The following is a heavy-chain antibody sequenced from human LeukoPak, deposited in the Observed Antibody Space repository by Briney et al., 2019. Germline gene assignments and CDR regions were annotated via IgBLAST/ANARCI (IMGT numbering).Heavy chain of an antibody. V-gene: IGHV3-30-3*01. Sequence: GGSLRLSCAASGFTFSSYAMHWVRQAPGKGLEWVAVISYDGSNKYYADSVKGRFTISRDNSKNTLYLQMNSLRAEDTAVYYCAKAVGIRSGSYDYWGQGTLVTVSS. J-gene: IGHJ4*02. D-gene: IGHD1-26*01. CDR1: GFTFSSYA. CDR3: AKAVGIRSGSYDY. CDR2: ISYDGSNK.